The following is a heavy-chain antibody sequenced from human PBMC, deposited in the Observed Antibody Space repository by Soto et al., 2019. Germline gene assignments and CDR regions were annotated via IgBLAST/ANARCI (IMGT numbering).Heavy chain of an antibody. CDR2: IWYDGSNK. D-gene: IGHD2-2*01. CDR1: GFTGSSYA. J-gene: IGHJ6*02. V-gene: IGHV3-33*08. CDR3: ARDRYKVVPAAILGYVDV. Sequence: GSLRLSGAASGFTGSSYAMHWVRQAPGKGLEWVAVIWYDGSNKYYADSVKGRFTISRDNSKNTLYLQMNSLRAEDTAVYYCARDRYKVVPAAILGYVDVWGQGTMVTVSS.